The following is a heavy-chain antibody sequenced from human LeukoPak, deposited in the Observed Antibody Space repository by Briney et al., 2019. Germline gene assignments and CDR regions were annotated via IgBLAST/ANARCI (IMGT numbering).Heavy chain of an antibody. CDR3: VRRGLGATGLARRTKDYYFDY. J-gene: IGHJ4*02. CDR2: ISSNGGST. D-gene: IGHD1-26*01. V-gene: IGHV3-64D*06. CDR1: GFTFSSYA. Sequence: PGGSLRLSCSASGFTFSSYATHWVRQAPGKGLEYVSAISSNGGSTYYADSVKGRFTISRDNSKNTLYLQMSSLRAEDTAVYYCVRRGLGATGLARRTKDYYFDYWGQGTLVTVSS.